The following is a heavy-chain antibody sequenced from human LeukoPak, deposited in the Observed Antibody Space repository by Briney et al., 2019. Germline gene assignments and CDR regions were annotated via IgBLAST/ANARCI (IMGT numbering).Heavy chain of an antibody. V-gene: IGHV3-23*01. CDR3: AKNGDRGAYCSGGSCYPYYYYNMDV. D-gene: IGHD2-15*01. CDR1: GFTFSSFG. J-gene: IGHJ6*03. Sequence: GGTLRLSCAASGFTFSSFGMSWVRQAPGKGLEWVSAISSTGGTAYYADSVKGRFTISRDNSKNTLYLQMNSLRAEDTAIYYCAKNGDRGAYCSGGSCYPYYYYNMDVWGKGTTVTISS. CDR2: ISSTGGTA.